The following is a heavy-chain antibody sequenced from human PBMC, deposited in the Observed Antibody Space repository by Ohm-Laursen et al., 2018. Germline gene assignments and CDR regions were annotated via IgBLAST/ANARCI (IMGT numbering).Heavy chain of an antibody. D-gene: IGHD2-15*01. J-gene: IGHJ5*02. V-gene: IGHV4-61*01. CDR1: GGSVSSGSYY. CDR2: IYYSGST. Sequence: TLSLTCTVSGGSVSSGSYYWSWIRQPPGKGLEWIGYIYYSGSTNYNPSLKSRVTISVDTSKNQFSLKLSSVTAADTAVYYCARLSAASFDPWGQGTLVTVSS. CDR3: ARLSAASFDP.